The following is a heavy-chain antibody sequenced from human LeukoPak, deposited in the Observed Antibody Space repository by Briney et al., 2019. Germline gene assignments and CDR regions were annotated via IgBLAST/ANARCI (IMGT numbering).Heavy chain of an antibody. D-gene: IGHD1-26*01. CDR2: ISSSSSYI. Sequence: GGSLRLSCAASGFTFSSYSMNWVRQAPGKGLEWVSSISSSSSYIYYADSVKGRFTISRDNAKNSLYLQMNSLRAEDTAVYYCARVRGVGATTRLGWFDPWGQGTLVTVSS. J-gene: IGHJ5*02. CDR3: ARVRGVGATTRLGWFDP. CDR1: GFTFSSYS. V-gene: IGHV3-21*01.